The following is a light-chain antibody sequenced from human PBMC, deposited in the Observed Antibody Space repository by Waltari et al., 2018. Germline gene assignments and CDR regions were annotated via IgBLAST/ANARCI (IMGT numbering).Light chain of an antibody. CDR2: EGN. CDR1: SSDVGPYNF. CDR3: YSYAGSGTWV. V-gene: IGLV2-23*01. Sequence: QSALTPPASVSGSPGQSTTISCTGTSSDVGPYNFSSWYQQNPGKAPKLIIYEGNKRPAGVSNLFSASKAGNTASLTISGLQAEDEADYYCYSYAGSGTWVFGGGTKLTVL. J-gene: IGLJ3*02.